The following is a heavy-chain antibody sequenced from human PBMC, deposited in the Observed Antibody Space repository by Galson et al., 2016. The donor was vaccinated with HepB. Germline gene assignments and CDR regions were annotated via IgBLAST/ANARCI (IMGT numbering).Heavy chain of an antibody. V-gene: IGHV4-4*02. CDR1: GDSISNNYW. Sequence: SETLSLTCSVSGDSISNNYWWAWVRQPPGKGLEWIGEIYHSGSTRYNTSLKSRVTISLDESKNHLSLKLTSVTAADTAVYYWASGGRRVPFDYWGQGTLVTVSS. CDR2: IYHSGST. CDR3: ASGGRRVPFDY. J-gene: IGHJ4*02. D-gene: IGHD2-2*01.